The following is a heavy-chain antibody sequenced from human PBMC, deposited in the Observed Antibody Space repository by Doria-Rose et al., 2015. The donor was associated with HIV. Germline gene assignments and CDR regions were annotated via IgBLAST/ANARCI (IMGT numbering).Heavy chain of an antibody. D-gene: IGHD3-22*01. CDR2: IKQDGSEK. J-gene: IGHJ4*02. CDR1: GFTFSSYW. CDR3: ARNLLEYYYDSSGFDF. Sequence: VQLVQSGGGLVQPGGSLRLSCAASGFTFSSYWMSWVRQAPGKGLEWVANIKQDGSEKYYVDSVKGRFTISRDNAKNSLNLQMNSLRAEDTAVYYCARNLLEYYYDSSGFDFWGQGTLVIVSS. V-gene: IGHV3-7*01.